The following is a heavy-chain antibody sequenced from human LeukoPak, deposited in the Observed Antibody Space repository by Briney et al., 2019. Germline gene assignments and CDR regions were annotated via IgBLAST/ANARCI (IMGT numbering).Heavy chain of an antibody. D-gene: IGHD2-2*02. Sequence: GASVKVSCKASGYTFTSYYMHWVRQAPGQGLEWMGIINPSGGSTSYAQKFQGRVTMTRDMSTSTVYMELSSLRSEDTAVYYCARDQRGRCSSTSCYNHYYYMDVWGKGTTVTVSS. V-gene: IGHV1-46*01. CDR3: ARDQRGRCSSTSCYNHYYYMDV. CDR2: INPSGGST. J-gene: IGHJ6*03. CDR1: GYTFTSYY.